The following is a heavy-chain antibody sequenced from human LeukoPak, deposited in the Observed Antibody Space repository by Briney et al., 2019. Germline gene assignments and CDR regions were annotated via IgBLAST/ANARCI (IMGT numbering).Heavy chain of an antibody. J-gene: IGHJ4*02. D-gene: IGHD3-10*01. CDR1: GYTFTSYA. Sequence: ASVKVSCKASGYTFTSYAMHWVRQAPGQRLEWMGRINAGNGNTKYSQKFQGRVTITRDTSASTAYMELSSLRSEDTAVYYCARDRGDYYGSGYFDYWGQGTLVTVSS. CDR3: ARDRGDYYGSGYFDY. CDR2: INAGNGNT. V-gene: IGHV1-3*01.